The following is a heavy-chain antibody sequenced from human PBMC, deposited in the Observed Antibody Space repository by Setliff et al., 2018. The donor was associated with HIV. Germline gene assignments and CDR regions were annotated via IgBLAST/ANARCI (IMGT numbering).Heavy chain of an antibody. CDR1: GDTFSNYA. D-gene: IGHD3-10*01. CDR2: IIPIFGTA. V-gene: IGHV1-69*06. Sequence: SVKVSCKASGDTFSNYAISWVRQAPGQGLEWMGGIIPIFGTANYAQKFEGRVTITADKSTRTAYMEVNSLRFEDTAVHYCARVFYYSAGSYSLDYWGQETLGTVSS. CDR3: ARVFYYSAGSYSLDY. J-gene: IGHJ4*01.